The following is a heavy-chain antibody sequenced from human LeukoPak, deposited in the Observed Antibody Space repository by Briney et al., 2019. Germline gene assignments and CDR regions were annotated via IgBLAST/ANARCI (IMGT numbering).Heavy chain of an antibody. D-gene: IGHD2-15*01. J-gene: IGHJ4*02. CDR3: ARAPFSWPFDY. CDR1: GGSISSYY. V-gene: IGHV4-59*01. CDR2: IYYSGST. Sequence: SETLSLTCTVSGGSISSYYWSWIRQPPGKGLEWIGYIYYSGSTNYNPSLKSRVTISVDTPKNQFSLKLSSVTAADTAVYYCARAPFSWPFDYWGQGTLVTVSS.